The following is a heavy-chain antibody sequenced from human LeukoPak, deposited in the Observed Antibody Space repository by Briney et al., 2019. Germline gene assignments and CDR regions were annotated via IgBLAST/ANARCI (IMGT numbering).Heavy chain of an antibody. CDR1: GFSISSDYY. V-gene: IGHV4-38-2*02. CDR3: ARLSVVPAYYYYYYMDV. D-gene: IGHD2-2*01. Sequence: PSETLSLTCTVSGFSISSDYYWGWIRRPPGKGLEWIGSIYHSGSTNYNPSLKGRVTISVDTSKNQFSLKLSSVTAADTAVYYCARLSVVPAYYYYYYMDVWGKGTTVTISS. J-gene: IGHJ6*03. CDR2: IYHSGST.